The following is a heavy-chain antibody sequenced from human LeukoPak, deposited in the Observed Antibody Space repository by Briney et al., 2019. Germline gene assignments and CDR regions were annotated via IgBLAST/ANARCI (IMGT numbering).Heavy chain of an antibody. Sequence: GRSLRLSCAASGFTFDDYAMHWVRQAPGKGLEWVSVISWNSGSIGSADSVKGRFTISRDNAKNSLYLQMNSLRAEDTALYYCAKDIGYYDSSGPDYWGQGTLVTVSS. D-gene: IGHD3-22*01. J-gene: IGHJ4*02. CDR3: AKDIGYYDSSGPDY. CDR1: GFTFDDYA. CDR2: ISWNSGSI. V-gene: IGHV3-9*01.